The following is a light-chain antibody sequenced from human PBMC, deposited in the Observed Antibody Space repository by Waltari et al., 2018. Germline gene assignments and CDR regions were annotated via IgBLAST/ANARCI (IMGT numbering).Light chain of an antibody. CDR2: YAS. J-gene: IGKJ4*01. CDR1: QSDSNY. V-gene: IGKV3-11*01. Sequence: EIVLTQSPATLSLSPGERATLSCRASQSDSNYLAWYQQRPGQAPKPLNYYASDKANGNPGRFSCSGSWTDFPLTNSSLEPEDFANYYCQQRSNWPILTFGGGTKVEVK. CDR3: QQRSNWPILT.